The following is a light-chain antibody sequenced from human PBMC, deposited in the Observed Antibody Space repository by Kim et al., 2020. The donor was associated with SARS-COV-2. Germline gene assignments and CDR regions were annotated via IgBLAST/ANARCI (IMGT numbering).Light chain of an antibody. CDR3: ETWYSNTQNWV. V-gene: IGLV4-60*03. J-gene: IGLJ3*02. Sequence: VKLTCTLSSGHSSYIIAWHQQQPGKAPRYLMKLEGSGSYNKGSGVPDRFSGSSSGADRYLTISNLQSEDEADYYCETWYSNTQNWVFGGGTQLTVL. CDR2: LEGSGSY. CDR1: SGHSSYI.